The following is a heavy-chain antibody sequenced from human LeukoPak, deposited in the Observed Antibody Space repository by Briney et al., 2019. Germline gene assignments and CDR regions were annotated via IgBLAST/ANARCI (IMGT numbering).Heavy chain of an antibody. V-gene: IGHV3-7*01. CDR2: IRQDGSQK. J-gene: IGHJ4*02. CDR3: ARESGSVTSEVDFDY. Sequence: GSLRLSCAASGFTFSSYWMGWVRQAPGKGLEWVATIRQDGSQKYYVDSVKGRFTISRDNAKDSLYLQMNSLRAEDTAVYYCARESGSVTSEVDFDYWGQGTLVTVSS. CDR1: GFTFSSYW. D-gene: IGHD4-17*01.